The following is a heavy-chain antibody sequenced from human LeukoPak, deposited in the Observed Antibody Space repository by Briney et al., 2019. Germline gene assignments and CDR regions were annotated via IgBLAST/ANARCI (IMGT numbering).Heavy chain of an antibody. CDR2: IYYSGST. Sequence: SETLSLTCTVSGGSISSSSHYWGWIRQPPGKGLEWIGSIYYSGSTNYNPSLKSRVTISVDTSKNQFSLKLTSVTAADTAVYFCARGGYYGSGNDFRFDPWGQGTLVTVSS. J-gene: IGHJ5*02. CDR1: GGSISSSSHY. D-gene: IGHD3-10*01. V-gene: IGHV4-39*07. CDR3: ARGGYYGSGNDFRFDP.